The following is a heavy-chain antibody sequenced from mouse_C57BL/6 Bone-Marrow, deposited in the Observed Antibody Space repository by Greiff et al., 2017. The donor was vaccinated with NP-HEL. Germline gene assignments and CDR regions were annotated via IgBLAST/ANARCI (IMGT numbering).Heavy chain of an antibody. CDR2: IHPNSGST. CDR3: ARCVLPYYYAMDY. CDR1: GYTFTSYW. J-gene: IGHJ4*01. V-gene: IGHV1-64*01. D-gene: IGHD1-1*01. Sequence: QVQLQQPGAELVKPGASVKLSCKASGYTFTSYWMHWVKQRPGQGLEWIGMIHPNSGSTNYNEKFKSKATLTVDKSSSTAYMQLSSLTSEDSAVYYCARCVLPYYYAMDYWGQGTSVTVSS.